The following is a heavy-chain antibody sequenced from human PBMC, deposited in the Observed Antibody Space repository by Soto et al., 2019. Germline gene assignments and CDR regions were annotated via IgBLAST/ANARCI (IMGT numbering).Heavy chain of an antibody. J-gene: IGHJ3*02. Sequence: ASVKVSCKASGYTFTGYYMHWVRQAPGQGLEWMGWINPNSGGTNYAQKFQGWVTMTRDASISTAYMELSRLRSDDTAVYYCARVRSSWYVGDAFDIWGQGTMVTVSS. V-gene: IGHV1-2*04. CDR3: ARVRSSWYVGDAFDI. CDR2: INPNSGGT. CDR1: GYTFTGYY. D-gene: IGHD6-13*01.